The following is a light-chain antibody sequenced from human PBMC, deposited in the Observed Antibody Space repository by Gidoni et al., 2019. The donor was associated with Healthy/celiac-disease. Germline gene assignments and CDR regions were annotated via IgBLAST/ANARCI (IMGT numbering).Light chain of an antibody. CDR2: GAS. Sequence: EIVLTQSPGTLSLSPGERATLSCRASQSVSSSYLAWYQQKPGQAPRLLIYGASSRATGIPDRFSGSGSGTAFTLTISRLEPEDVAVYYWQQYGSSLTFGQGTRVEIK. CDR1: QSVSSSY. CDR3: QQYGSSLT. J-gene: IGKJ1*01. V-gene: IGKV3-20*01.